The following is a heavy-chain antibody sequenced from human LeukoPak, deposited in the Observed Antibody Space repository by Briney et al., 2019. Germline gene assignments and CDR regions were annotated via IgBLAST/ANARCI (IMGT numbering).Heavy chain of an antibody. CDR2: FDPEDGET. J-gene: IGHJ4*02. V-gene: IGHV1-24*01. CDR1: GYTLTELS. CDR3: ATARWVKDIVVVPAALQFDY. D-gene: IGHD2-2*02. Sequence: ASVKVSCKVSGYTLTELSMHWVRQAPGKGLEWMRGFDPEDGETIYAQKFQGRVTMTEDTSTNTAYMELSSLRSEDTAVYYCATARWVKDIVVVPAALQFDYWGQGTLVTVSS.